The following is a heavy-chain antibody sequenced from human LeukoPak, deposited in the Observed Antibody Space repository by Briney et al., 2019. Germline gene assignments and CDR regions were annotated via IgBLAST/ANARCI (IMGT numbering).Heavy chain of an antibody. J-gene: IGHJ6*03. CDR2: IYYSGST. V-gene: IGHV4-59*01. CDR1: GGSFSGYY. CDR3: ARGWYCSSTSCYPEDYYYYMDV. Sequence: SETLSLTCAVYGGSFSGYYWSWIRQPPGKGLEWIGYIYYSGSTNYNPSLKSRVTISVDTSKNQFSLKLSSVTAADTAVYYCARGWYCSSTSCYPEDYYYYMDVWGKGTTVTVSS. D-gene: IGHD2-2*01.